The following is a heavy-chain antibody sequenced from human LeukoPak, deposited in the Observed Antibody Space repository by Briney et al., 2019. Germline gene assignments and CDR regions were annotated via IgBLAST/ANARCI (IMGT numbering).Heavy chain of an antibody. J-gene: IGHJ4*02. CDR1: GDSISSYYYY. CDR2: LYYGGRT. Sequence: SETLSLTCTVSGDSISSYYYYWGWIRQTPGKGLEWIGSLYYGGRTYYNPSLTSRVTISGDSSRNQFFLKLSSVTDADTAVYYCAGYNSSSPTFDSWGQGARVTVSS. CDR3: AGYNSSSPTFDS. D-gene: IGHD1-14*01. V-gene: IGHV4-39*07.